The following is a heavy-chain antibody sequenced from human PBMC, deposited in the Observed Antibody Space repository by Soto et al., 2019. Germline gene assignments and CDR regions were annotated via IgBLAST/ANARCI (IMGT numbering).Heavy chain of an antibody. V-gene: IGHV1-58*02. CDR3: AASGPPAAFYYMDV. CDR1: GFTFTSSA. CDR2: IVVGSGNT. J-gene: IGHJ6*03. Sequence: SVKVSCKASGFTFTSSAMQWVRQARGQRLEWIGWIVVGSGNTNYAQKFQERVTITRDMSTSTAYMELSSLRSEDTAVYYCAASGPPAAFYYMDVWGKGTTVTVSS. D-gene: IGHD6-25*01.